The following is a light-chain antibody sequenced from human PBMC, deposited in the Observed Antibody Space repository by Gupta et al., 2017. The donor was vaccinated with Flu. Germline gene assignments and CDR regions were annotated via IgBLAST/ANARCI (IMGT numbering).Light chain of an antibody. J-gene: IGKJ3*01. CDR1: HVISSA. Sequence: RAAAVGDRVTITCRASHVISSAVAWYQQKTGKAPKLLIYEAATLDTGVPSRCSGSETGADFTLTISSLQPEDFGTYYCQQFNKLGVGFGSGTKVDIK. CDR3: QQFNKLGVG. V-gene: IGKV1D-13*01. CDR2: EAA.